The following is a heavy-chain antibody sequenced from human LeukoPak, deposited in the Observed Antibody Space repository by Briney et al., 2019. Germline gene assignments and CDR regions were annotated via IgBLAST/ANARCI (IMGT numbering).Heavy chain of an antibody. J-gene: IGHJ4*02. CDR2: ISGSSSYI. Sequence: PGGSLRLSCAASTFTFSSYWMSWVRQAPGKGLEWVSSISGSSSYIYYADSVKGRFSISRDNAKNSLYLQMNSLRAEDTAVYYCARDLLGWELHYFDYWGQGTLVTVSS. D-gene: IGHD1-26*01. CDR3: ARDLLGWELHYFDY. CDR1: TFTFSSYW. V-gene: IGHV3-21*01.